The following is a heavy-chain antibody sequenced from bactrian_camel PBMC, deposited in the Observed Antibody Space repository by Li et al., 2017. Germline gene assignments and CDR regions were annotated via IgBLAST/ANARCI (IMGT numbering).Heavy chain of an antibody. J-gene: IGHJ6*01. Sequence: QGQFVESGGGSVQAGGSLRLSCSAPGYTSDSYCRGWFRQASGKKREDVAAFIIADGRTYYADSVKGRFTISLDKAKNTVYLQMNSLKPEDTAIYYCAADWVWTVVAGRREAETGYWGQGTQVTVS. V-gene: IGHV3-3*01. CDR2: FIIADGRT. CDR3: AADWVWTVVAGRREAETGY. CDR1: GYTSDSYC. D-gene: IGHD6*01.